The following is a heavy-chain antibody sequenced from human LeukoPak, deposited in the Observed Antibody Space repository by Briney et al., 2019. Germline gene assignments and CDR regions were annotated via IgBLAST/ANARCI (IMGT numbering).Heavy chain of an antibody. CDR2: INHSGST. Sequence: SETLSLTCAVYGGSFSGYYWSWIRQPPGKGLEWIGEINHSGSTNYNPPLKSRVTISVDTSKNQFSLKLSSVTAADTAVYYCATRAEMDGFDYWGQGTLVTVSS. J-gene: IGHJ4*02. CDR3: ATRAEMDGFDY. V-gene: IGHV4-34*01. CDR1: GGSFSGYY. D-gene: IGHD2-2*03.